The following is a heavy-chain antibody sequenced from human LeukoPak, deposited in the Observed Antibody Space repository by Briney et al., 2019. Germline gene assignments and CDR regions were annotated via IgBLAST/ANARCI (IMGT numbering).Heavy chain of an antibody. Sequence: QAGGSLRLSCAASGFTFSSYWMSWVRQAPGKGLEWVANIKQDGSEKYYVDSVKGRFTISRDNAKNSLYLQMNSLRAEDTAVYYCARDRNGDYSDFDYWGQGTLVTVSS. D-gene: IGHD4-17*01. V-gene: IGHV3-7*01. J-gene: IGHJ4*02. CDR2: IKQDGSEK. CDR3: ARDRNGDYSDFDY. CDR1: GFTFSSYW.